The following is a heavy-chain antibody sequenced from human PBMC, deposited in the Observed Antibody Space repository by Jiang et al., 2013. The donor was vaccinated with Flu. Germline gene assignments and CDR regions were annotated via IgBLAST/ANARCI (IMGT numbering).Heavy chain of an antibody. CDR2: INTNTGNP. D-gene: IGHD3-3*01. CDR1: GYTFTSYA. J-gene: IGHJ6*04. CDR3: ARGRPWTDFWSGYWVHYGMDV. Sequence: QSGSELKKPGASVKVSCKASGYTFTSYAMNWVRQAPGQGLEWMGWINTNTGNPTYAQGFTGRFVFSLDTSVSTAYLQICSLKAEDTAVYYCARGRPWTDFWSGYWVHYGMDVWGKGDHGSPSPQ. V-gene: IGHV7-4-1*01.